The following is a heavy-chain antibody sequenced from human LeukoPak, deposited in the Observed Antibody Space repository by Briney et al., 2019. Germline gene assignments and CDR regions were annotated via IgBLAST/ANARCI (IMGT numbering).Heavy chain of an antibody. CDR3: ARAGGSTVSHSDY. V-gene: IGHV3-7*01. Sequence: GGSLRLSCAASGFTFNDYWMSWVRQAPGKGLEWVANIKQDGSEKYYVDSVKGRFTISKDNAKNSLYLQMNSLRAEDTAVCYCARAGGSTVSHSDYWGQGTLVTVSS. CDR1: GFTFNDYW. J-gene: IGHJ4*02. D-gene: IGHD4-17*01. CDR2: IKQDGSEK.